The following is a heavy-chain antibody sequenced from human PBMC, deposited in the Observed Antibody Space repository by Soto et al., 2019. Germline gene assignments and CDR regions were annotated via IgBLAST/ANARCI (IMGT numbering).Heavy chain of an antibody. D-gene: IGHD6-6*01. CDR2: MNPNSGNT. CDR3: ERGRLGIAARRNNWFDP. Sequence: QVQLVQSGAEVKKPGASVKVSCKASGYTFTSYDINWVRQATGQGLEWMGWMNPNSGNTGYAQKFQGRVTMTRNTAISTAYMELSSLRYEDTAVYYCERGRLGIAARRNNWFDPWGQGTLVTVSS. CDR1: GYTFTSYD. J-gene: IGHJ5*02. V-gene: IGHV1-8*01.